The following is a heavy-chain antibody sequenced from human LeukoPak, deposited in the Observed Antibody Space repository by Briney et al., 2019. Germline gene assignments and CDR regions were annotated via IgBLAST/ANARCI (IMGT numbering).Heavy chain of an antibody. CDR2: IKPDGSTQ. CDR1: GFTFSLYL. V-gene: IGHV3-7*01. J-gene: IGHJ4*02. Sequence: GGSLRLSCAASGFTFSLYLMSWVRHVPGRGLDWVANIKPDGSTQYYAASVKGRFTVSRGNAKNSVYLQMNSLRVEDTAVYYCARANNSSWHNWGQGTLVTVSA. D-gene: IGHD6-13*01. CDR3: ARANNSSWHN.